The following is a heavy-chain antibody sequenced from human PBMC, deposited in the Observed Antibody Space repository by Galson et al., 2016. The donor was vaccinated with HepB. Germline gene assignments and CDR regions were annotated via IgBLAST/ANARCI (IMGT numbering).Heavy chain of an antibody. CDR1: RYTFTAYY. V-gene: IGHV1-2*02. CDR2: INPNGGYT. Sequence: SVKVSCKASRYTFTAYYIHWVRQAPGQGLEWIGWINPNGGYTKYSQKFQGRVTLTRDTSISTAYMELSGLRYDDTAVYYCARGLSDSSSGGKALVIWGQGTMVTVSS. CDR3: ARGLSDSSSGGKALVI. J-gene: IGHJ3*02. D-gene: IGHD3-16*01.